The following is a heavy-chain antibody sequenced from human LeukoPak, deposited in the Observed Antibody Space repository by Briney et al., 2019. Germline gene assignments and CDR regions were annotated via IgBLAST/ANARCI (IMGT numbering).Heavy chain of an antibody. J-gene: IGHJ4*02. D-gene: IGHD3-9*01. CDR1: GFSFSTSG. CDR3: AKGGLRYFDWNFDY. CDR2: IKADGSDQ. Sequence: PGGSLRLSCAGSGFSFSTSGMHWVRQAPGKGLEWAALIKADGSDQYYADSVKGRFTISRDNSKDTLFLQMNSLRAEDTAVYYCAKGGLRYFDWNFDYWGQGTLVTVSS. V-gene: IGHV3-30*02.